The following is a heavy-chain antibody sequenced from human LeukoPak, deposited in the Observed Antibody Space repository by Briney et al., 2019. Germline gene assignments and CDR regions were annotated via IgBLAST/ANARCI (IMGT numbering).Heavy chain of an antibody. D-gene: IGHD1-26*01. CDR2: IDTSSRYI. CDR1: GFTFSSYS. J-gene: IGHJ6*03. Sequence: KPGGSLRLSCAASGFTFSSYSMNWVRQAPGKGLEWVSSIDTSSRYIYYGDSVKGRFTISRDNAKNSLYLQMNSLRAEDTAVYYCARDHSFPYYYYMDVWGKGTTVTVSS. V-gene: IGHV3-21*01. CDR3: ARDHSFPYYYYMDV.